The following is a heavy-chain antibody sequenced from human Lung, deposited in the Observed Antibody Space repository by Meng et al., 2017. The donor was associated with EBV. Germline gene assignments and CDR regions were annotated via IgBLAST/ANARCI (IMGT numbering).Heavy chain of an antibody. V-gene: IGHV4-30-4*01. Sequence: QGHRQESGPGLVKPSQTLSLTGTVSGGSISSGDYYWSWIRQPPGKGLEWIGYIYYSGSTYYNPSLKSRVTISVDTSKNQFSLKLSSVTAADTAVYYCARDRTTGRYFDYWGQGTLVTVSS. D-gene: IGHD4-11*01. CDR2: IYYSGST. J-gene: IGHJ4*02. CDR3: ARDRTTGRYFDY. CDR1: GGSISSGDYY.